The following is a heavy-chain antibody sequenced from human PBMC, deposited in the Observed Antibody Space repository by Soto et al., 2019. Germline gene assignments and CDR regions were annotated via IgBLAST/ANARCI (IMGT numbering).Heavy chain of an antibody. CDR2: ISAYNGNT. V-gene: IGHV1-18*01. CDR3: ARAHLGELSPSYYYYYMDV. CDR1: GYTFTSYG. Sequence: ASVKVSCKASGYTFTSYGISWVRQAPGQGLEWMGWISAYNGNTNYAQKLQGRVTMTTDTSTSTAYMELGSLRSDDTAVYYCARAHLGELSPSYYYYYMDVWGKGTTVTVSS. J-gene: IGHJ6*03. D-gene: IGHD3-16*02.